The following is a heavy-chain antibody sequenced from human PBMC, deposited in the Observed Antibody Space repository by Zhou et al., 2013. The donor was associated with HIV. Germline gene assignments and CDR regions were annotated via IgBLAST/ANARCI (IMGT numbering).Heavy chain of an antibody. J-gene: IGHJ6*02. CDR1: GGTFSSYA. D-gene: IGHD2-2*01. CDR3: ATRGDIVVVPAFYYGMDV. V-gene: IGHV1-69*12. CDR2: IIPIFGTA. Sequence: QVQLVQSGAEVKKPGSSVKVSCKASGGTFSSYAISWVRQAPGQGLEWMGGIIPIFGTANYAQKFQGRVTITADESTSTAYMELSSLRSEDTAVYYCATRGDIVVVPAFYYGMDVWGRRDHGHRLL.